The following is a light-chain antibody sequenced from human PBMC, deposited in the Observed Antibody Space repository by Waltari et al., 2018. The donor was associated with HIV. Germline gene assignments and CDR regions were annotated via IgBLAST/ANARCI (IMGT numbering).Light chain of an antibody. CDR3: QKCTSAPLT. V-gene: IGKV1-27*01. Sequence: DIQMTQSPSSLSASVGDRVTITCRASQDIGNRLAWYQHKPGKVPKLLIYAASTLQSGVPSRFSGSGSGTDFSLTISSLQPEDVATYYCQKCTSAPLTYGPGTRVDIK. J-gene: IGKJ3*01. CDR2: AAS. CDR1: QDIGNR.